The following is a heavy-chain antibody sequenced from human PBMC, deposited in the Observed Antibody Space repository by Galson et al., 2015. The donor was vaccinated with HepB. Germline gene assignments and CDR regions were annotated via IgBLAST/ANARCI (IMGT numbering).Heavy chain of an antibody. D-gene: IGHD6-13*01. CDR2: ISSSSSTI. CDR3: ARVGWDGSWNWFDP. Sequence: SLRLSCAASGFTFSSYSMNWVRQAPGKGLEWVSYISSSSSTIYYADSVKGRFTISRDNAKNSLYLQMNSLRAEDTAVYYCARVGWDGSWNWFDPWGQGTLVTVSS. J-gene: IGHJ5*02. CDR1: GFTFSSYS. V-gene: IGHV3-48*04.